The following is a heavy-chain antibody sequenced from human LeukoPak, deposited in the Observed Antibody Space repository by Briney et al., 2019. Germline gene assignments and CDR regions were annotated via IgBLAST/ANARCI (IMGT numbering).Heavy chain of an antibody. Sequence: SETLSLTCAVYGGSFSGYYWTCIRQPPGKGLEWIGYIYYSGSTNYNPSLKSRVTISVDTSKNQFSLKLSSVTAADTAVYYCARGGYYDKEAFDIWGQGTMVTVSS. CDR1: GGSFSGYY. D-gene: IGHD3-22*01. CDR3: ARGGYYDKEAFDI. CDR2: IYYSGST. V-gene: IGHV4-59*01. J-gene: IGHJ3*02.